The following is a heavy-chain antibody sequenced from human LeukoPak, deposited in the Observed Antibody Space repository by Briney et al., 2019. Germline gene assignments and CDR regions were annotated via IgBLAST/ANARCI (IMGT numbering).Heavy chain of an antibody. CDR2: AHLDGRT. CDR3: AREGGFYRPLDY. V-gene: IGHV4-4*02. CDR1: GGSVSSTNW. Sequence: SETLSLTCGVSGGSVSSTNWWTWIRPPPGKGLEWIGEAHLDGRTNFNPSLKSRLTMSVDLSENHVSLKLTSVTAADTAVYYCAREGGFYRPLDYSGQGTLVTVSS. J-gene: IGHJ4*02. D-gene: IGHD6-25*01.